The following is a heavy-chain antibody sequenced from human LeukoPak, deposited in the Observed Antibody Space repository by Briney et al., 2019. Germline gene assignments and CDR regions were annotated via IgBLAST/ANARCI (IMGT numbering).Heavy chain of an antibody. CDR1: GLSFSNSA. CDR2: ISTNGQNT. CDR3: APKRYNWNEQY. J-gene: IGHJ4*02. D-gene: IGHD1-20*01. Sequence: GGSLRLSCSASGLSFSNSALHWVRQAPGKGLEYVSAISTNGQNTYHADSVKGRFTISRDNSKNTVYLQMSRLRAEDTALYFCAPKRYNWNEQYWGKGTLVTVSS. V-gene: IGHV3-64D*06.